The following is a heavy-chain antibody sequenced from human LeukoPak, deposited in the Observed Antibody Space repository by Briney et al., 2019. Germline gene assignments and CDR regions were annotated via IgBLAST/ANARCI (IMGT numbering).Heavy chain of an antibody. CDR3: ARGHWQIEV. CDR1: GFSFSDYY. CDR2: LGPSGSPM. D-gene: IGHD2/OR15-2a*01. Sequence: GGSLRLSCAASGFSFSDYYMSWIRQAPGKGLEWVSYLGPSGSPMYYADSVKGRFTISRDNAEKSLYLQMSSLRDDDTAVYYCARGHWQIEVWGQGTQVTVSS. J-gene: IGHJ4*02. V-gene: IGHV3-11*01.